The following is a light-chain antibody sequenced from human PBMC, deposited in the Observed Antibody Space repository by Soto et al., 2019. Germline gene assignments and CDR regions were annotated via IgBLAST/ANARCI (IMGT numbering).Light chain of an antibody. V-gene: IGKV3-15*01. CDR1: QSVSSN. Sequence: EIVMTQSPATLSVSPGERATLSCRASQSVSSNLAWYQQKAGQAPRLLINGASTRATGIPARFSGSGPGTEFTLTISSLQSEDFAVYYCQQYNNWPPMYTFGQGTKLQIK. CDR2: GAS. CDR3: QQYNNWPPMYT. J-gene: IGKJ2*01.